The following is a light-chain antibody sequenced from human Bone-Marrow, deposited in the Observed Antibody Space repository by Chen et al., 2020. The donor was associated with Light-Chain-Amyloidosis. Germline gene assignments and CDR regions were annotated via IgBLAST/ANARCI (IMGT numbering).Light chain of an antibody. CDR2: RET. J-gene: IGLJ2*01. V-gene: IGLV3-25*02. Sequence: SYELTQPPSVSVSPGQTARITCSGDDLPTKYAYWYQQKPGQAPVLVIHRETERPSGISERFSGSSAATTATLTISGVQAAEEADYHCQSADSSGTYEVIFGGGTKLTVL. CDR3: QSADSSGTYEVI. CDR1: DLPTKY.